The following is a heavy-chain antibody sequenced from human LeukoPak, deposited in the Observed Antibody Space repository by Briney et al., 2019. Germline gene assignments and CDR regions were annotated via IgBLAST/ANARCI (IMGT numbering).Heavy chain of an antibody. CDR3: ARRTSGYGRNYYYYYMDV. CDR1: GGSISSYY. D-gene: IGHD5-12*01. J-gene: IGHJ6*03. V-gene: IGHV4-59*08. Sequence: PSETLSLTCTVSGGSISSYYWSWIRQPPGKGLEWIGYIYYSGSTNYNPSLKSRVTISVDTSKNQFSLKLSSVTAADTAVYYCARRTSGYGRNYYYYYMDVWGKGTTVTISS. CDR2: IYYSGST.